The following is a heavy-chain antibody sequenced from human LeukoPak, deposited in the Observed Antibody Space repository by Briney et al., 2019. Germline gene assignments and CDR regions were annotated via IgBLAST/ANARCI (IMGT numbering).Heavy chain of an antibody. CDR1: GFTFSTFA. CDR3: ARPRAPVTRISSFDM. Sequence: PGGSLRLSCAASGFTFSTFAMIWVRQPPGKGLEWVSSIFPSGGEIHYADSVRGRFTISRDNSKSTLSLQMNSLRAEDTAIYYCARPRAPVTRISSFDMWGQGTMVTVSS. J-gene: IGHJ3*02. V-gene: IGHV3-23*01. CDR2: IFPSGGEI. D-gene: IGHD2-15*01.